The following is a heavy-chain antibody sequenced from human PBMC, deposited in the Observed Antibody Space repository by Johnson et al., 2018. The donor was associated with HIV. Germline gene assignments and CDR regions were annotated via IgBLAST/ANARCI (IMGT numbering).Heavy chain of an antibody. J-gene: IGHJ3*02. CDR3: ARENGGGAFDI. CDR1: GFTFSSYD. CDR2: IGTAGDT. D-gene: IGHD3-10*01. Sequence: EQLVESGGGLVQPGGSLRLSCAASGFTFSSYDMHWVRQAKGKGLEWVSAIGTAGDTYYPGSVKGRFTISRENAKNSLYLQMNSLRAGDTAVYYCARENGGGAFDIWGQGTMVTVSS. V-gene: IGHV3-13*01.